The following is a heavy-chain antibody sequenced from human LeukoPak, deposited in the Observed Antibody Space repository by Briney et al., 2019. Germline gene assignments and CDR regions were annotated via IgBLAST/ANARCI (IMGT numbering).Heavy chain of an antibody. D-gene: IGHD5-12*01. CDR1: GFTFSSYS. CDR2: ISSSTSTI. CDR3: ARGGYILSKGFDY. Sequence: GGSLRLSCAASGFTFSSYSMNWVRQAPGKGLEWVSYISSSTSTIYYADSVKGRFTISRDNAKNSLYLQMNSLRAEDTAVYYCARGGYILSKGFDYWGQGILVTVSS. J-gene: IGHJ4*02. V-gene: IGHV3-48*01.